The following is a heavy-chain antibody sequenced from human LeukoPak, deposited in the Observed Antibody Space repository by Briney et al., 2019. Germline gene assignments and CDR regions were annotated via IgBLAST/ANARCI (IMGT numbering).Heavy chain of an antibody. D-gene: IGHD3-10*01. CDR1: GGSISSHY. J-gene: IGHJ2*01. CDR3: AKHPWFGEFWYFDL. V-gene: IGHV4-59*08. Sequence: SETLSLTCTVSGGSISSHYWSWIRQPPGKGLEWIGYIYYSGSTNCNPSLKSRVTISVDTSKNQFSLKLSSVTAADTAVYYCAKHPWFGEFWYFDLWGRGTLVTVSS. CDR2: IYYSGST.